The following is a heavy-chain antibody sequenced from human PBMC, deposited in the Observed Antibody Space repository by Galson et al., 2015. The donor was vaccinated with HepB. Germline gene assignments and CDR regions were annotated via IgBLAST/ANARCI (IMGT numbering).Heavy chain of an antibody. CDR1: GGSLSTYT. V-gene: IGHV1-69*02. CDR2: VIPILGIA. J-gene: IGHJ4*02. D-gene: IGHD3-16*01. CDR3: ASAYDYFDY. Sequence: SVKVSCKASGGSLSTYTISWVRQAPGQGLEWMGRVIPILGIANYAQTFQGRVTITADRSTSTAYMELSSLRSEDTAMYYCASAYDYFDYWGQGTLVTVSS.